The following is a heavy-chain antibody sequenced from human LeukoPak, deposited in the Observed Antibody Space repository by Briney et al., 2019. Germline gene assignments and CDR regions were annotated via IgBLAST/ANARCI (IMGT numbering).Heavy chain of an antibody. CDR3: ARDYYEGYSSGWPNWFDP. CDR1: GFTFSSYS. J-gene: IGHJ5*02. Sequence: SGGSLRLSCAASGFTFSSYSMNWVRQAPGKGLEWVSSISSSSSYIYYADSVKGRFTISRDNAKNSLYLQMNSLRAEDTAVYYCARDYYEGYSSGWPNWFDPWGQGTLVTVSS. CDR2: ISSSSSYI. V-gene: IGHV3-21*01. D-gene: IGHD6-19*01.